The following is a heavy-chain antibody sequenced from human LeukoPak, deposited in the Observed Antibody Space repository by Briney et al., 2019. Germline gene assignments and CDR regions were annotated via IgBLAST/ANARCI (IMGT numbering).Heavy chain of an antibody. D-gene: IGHD5-18*01. V-gene: IGHV3-7*03. CDR3: AKEDTAMVYFDY. CDR2: IKQDGSEK. Sequence: GGSLRLSCAASGFTFSSYWMSWVRQAPGKGLEWVANIKQDGSEKYYVDSVKGRFTISRDNSKNTLYLQMNSLRAEDTAVYYCAKEDTAMVYFDYWGQGTLVTVSS. CDR1: GFTFSSYW. J-gene: IGHJ4*02.